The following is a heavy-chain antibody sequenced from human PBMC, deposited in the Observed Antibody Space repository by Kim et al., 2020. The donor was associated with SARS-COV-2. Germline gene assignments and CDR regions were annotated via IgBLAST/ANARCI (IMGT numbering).Heavy chain of an antibody. D-gene: IGHD3-10*01. CDR1: GYTFTSYG. CDR3: ARAQFMVRGVRKLDY. J-gene: IGHJ4*02. V-gene: IGHV1-18*04. Sequence: ASVKVSCKASGYTFTSYGISWVRQAPGQGLEWMGWISAYNGNTNYAQKLQGRVTMTTDTSTSTAYMELRSLRSDDTAVYYCARAQFMVRGVRKLDYWGQGTLVTVSS. CDR2: ISAYNGNT.